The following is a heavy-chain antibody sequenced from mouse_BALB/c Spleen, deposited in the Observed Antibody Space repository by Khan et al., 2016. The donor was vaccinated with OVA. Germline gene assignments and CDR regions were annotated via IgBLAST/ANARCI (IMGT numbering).Heavy chain of an antibody. D-gene: IGHD2-3*01. CDR2: INYSGST. Sequence: EVKLLESGPGLVTPSQSLSLTCTVTGYSITSDYAWNWIRQFPGNKLEWMGYINYSGSTSYNPSLQSRISIPRDTSKNQFFLQLNSVTTEDTATDYCARRGIDNGYSLYYAMDYWGQGTSVTVSS. CDR1: GYSITSDYA. CDR3: ARRGIDNGYSLYYAMDY. V-gene: IGHV3-2*02. J-gene: IGHJ4*01.